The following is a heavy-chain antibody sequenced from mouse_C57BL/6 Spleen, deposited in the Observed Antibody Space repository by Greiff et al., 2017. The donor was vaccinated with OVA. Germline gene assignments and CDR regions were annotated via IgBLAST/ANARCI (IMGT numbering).Heavy chain of an antibody. CDR1: GFSFNTYA. CDR2: IRRKSNNYAT. J-gene: IGHJ3*01. Sequence: EVQVVESGGGLVQPKGSLKLSCAASGFSFNTYAMNWVRQAPGKGLEWVARIRRKSNNYATYYADSVKDRFAISRDDAERMLYLQMNNLKTEDTAMDYCVRHGEDYDGVAYWGQGTLVTVSA. V-gene: IGHV10-1*01. CDR3: VRHGEDYDGVAY. D-gene: IGHD2-4*01.